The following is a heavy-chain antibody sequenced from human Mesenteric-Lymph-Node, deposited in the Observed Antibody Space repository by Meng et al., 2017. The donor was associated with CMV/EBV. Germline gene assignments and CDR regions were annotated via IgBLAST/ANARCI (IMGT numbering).Heavy chain of an antibody. V-gene: IGHV3-23*03. D-gene: IGHD3-16*01. Sequence: GESLKISCAASGFTFSSYAMSWVRQAPGKGLEWVSIIYSGGSSTYYADSVKGRFTISRDNSKNMLYLQMNSLRAEDTAVYYCATGGSMTLYYYYYNMDVWGQGTTVTVSS. CDR3: ATGGSMTLYYYYYNMDV. CDR2: IYSGGSST. J-gene: IGHJ6*02. CDR1: GFTFSSYA.